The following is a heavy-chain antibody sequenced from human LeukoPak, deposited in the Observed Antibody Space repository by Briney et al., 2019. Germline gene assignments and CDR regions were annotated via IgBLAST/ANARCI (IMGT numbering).Heavy chain of an antibody. V-gene: IGHV3-21*01. CDR2: ISSSSSYI. CDR1: GFTFSNYN. J-gene: IGHJ3*02. CDR3: ARGDYYGSGSYYNGPLDAFDI. D-gene: IGHD3-10*01. Sequence: PGGSLRLSCAASGFTFSNYNMNWVRQAPGKGLEWVSSISSSSSYIYYADSVKGRFTISRDNAKNSLYLQMDSLRAEDTAVYYCARGDYYGSGSYYNGPLDAFDIWGQGTMVTVSS.